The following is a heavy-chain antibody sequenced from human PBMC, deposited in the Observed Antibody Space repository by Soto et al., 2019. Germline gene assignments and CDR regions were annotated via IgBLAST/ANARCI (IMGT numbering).Heavy chain of an antibody. CDR2: ISGSGGST. D-gene: IGHD2-2*01. CDR3: AAPWGGYCSSTSCYGRLETGYYYYMDV. Sequence: GGSLRLSCAASGFTFSSYAMSWVRQAPGKGLEWVSAISGSGGSTYYADSVKGRFTISRDNSKNTLYLQMNSLRAEDTAVYYCAAPWGGYCSSTSCYGRLETGYYYYMDVWGKGTTVTVSS. CDR1: GFTFSSYA. V-gene: IGHV3-23*01. J-gene: IGHJ6*03.